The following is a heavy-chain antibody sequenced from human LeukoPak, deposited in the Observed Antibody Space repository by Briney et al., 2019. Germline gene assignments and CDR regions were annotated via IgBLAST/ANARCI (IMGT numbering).Heavy chain of an antibody. V-gene: IGHV4-4*07. CDR1: GGSFSGYY. CDR3: ARDSYYYDSSGYYRLDY. CDR2: IYTSGST. J-gene: IGHJ4*02. Sequence: SETLSLTCAVYGGSFSGYYWSWLRQPPGKGLEWIGRIYTSGSTNYNPSLKSRVTMSVDTSKNQFSLKLSSVTAADTAVYYCARDSYYYDSSGYYRLDYWGQGTLVTVSS. D-gene: IGHD3-22*01.